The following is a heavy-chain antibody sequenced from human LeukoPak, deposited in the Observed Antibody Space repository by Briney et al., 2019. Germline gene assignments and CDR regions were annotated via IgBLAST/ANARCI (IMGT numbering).Heavy chain of an antibody. CDR2: VTESGGIT. V-gene: IGHV3-23*01. CDR1: GFTFSSDT. CDR3: AKGSSGNYYY. Sequence: GGSLRLSCVASGFTFSSDTMTWVRQAPGKALEWVSSVTESGGITSYAHSVKGRFTISRDNSKNTLYLQMNSLRADDAATYYCAKGSSGNYYYWGQGTLVTVSS. J-gene: IGHJ4*02. D-gene: IGHD3-10*01.